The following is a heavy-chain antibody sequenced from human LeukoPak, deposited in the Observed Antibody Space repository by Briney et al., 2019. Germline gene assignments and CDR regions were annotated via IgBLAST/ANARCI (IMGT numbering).Heavy chain of an antibody. Sequence: GGSLRLSCAASGFTFSSYEMKWVRQAPGKGLEWVSYISSSGSTIYYADSVKGRFTISRDNAKNSLYLQMNSLRAEDTAVYYCARDRLTSSYYYGTDVWGKGTTVTVSS. CDR1: GFTFSSYE. CDR2: ISSSGSTI. V-gene: IGHV3-48*03. D-gene: IGHD6-19*01. CDR3: ARDRLTSSYYYGTDV. J-gene: IGHJ6*04.